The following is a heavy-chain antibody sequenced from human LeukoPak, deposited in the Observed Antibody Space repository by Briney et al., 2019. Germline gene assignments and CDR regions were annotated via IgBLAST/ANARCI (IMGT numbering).Heavy chain of an antibody. Sequence: GESLKISCKASGYTLTDYWIGWVRQMPGRGPEWMAIIYPGDSDTRYSPSFQGQVTISADKSINTAYLQWSSLTASDTATYYCAREHAKGYSWFDPWGQGTLVTVSS. J-gene: IGHJ5*02. CDR1: GYTLTDYW. CDR3: AREHAKGYSWFDP. CDR2: IYPGDSDT. D-gene: IGHD1-1*01. V-gene: IGHV5-51*01.